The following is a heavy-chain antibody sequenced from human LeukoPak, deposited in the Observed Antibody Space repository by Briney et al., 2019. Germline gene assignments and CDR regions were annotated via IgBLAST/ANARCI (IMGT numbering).Heavy chain of an antibody. V-gene: IGHV1-69*04. CDR1: GGTFSSYA. Sequence: SVKVSCKASGGTFSSYAISWVRQAPGQGLEWMGRIIPILGIANYAQKFQGRVTITTDESTSTAYMELSSLRSEDTAVYYCARSGEAVYYYMDVWGKGTTVTVSS. CDR2: IIPILGIA. D-gene: IGHD3-16*01. CDR3: ARSGEAVYYYMDV. J-gene: IGHJ6*03.